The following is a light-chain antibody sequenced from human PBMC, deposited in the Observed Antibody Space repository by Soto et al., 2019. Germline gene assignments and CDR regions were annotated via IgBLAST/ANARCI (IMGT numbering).Light chain of an antibody. CDR2: GAS. J-gene: IGKJ1*01. CDR3: QQYGSSLPWT. V-gene: IGKV3-20*01. CDR1: QSVSSTY. Sequence: EIVLTQSPGTLSLSPGEGATLACRASQSVSSTYLAWYQQKPGQAPRLLVYGASSRATGIPDRFSGSGSGTDFTLTISRLAPEDFAMYYCQQYGSSLPWTFGQGTKVDIK.